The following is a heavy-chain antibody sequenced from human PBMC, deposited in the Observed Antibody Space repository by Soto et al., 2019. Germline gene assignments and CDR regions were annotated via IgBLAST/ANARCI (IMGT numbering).Heavy chain of an antibody. V-gene: IGHV4-59*11. D-gene: IGHD2-15*01. CDR1: GGSIRSHY. CDR2: MYYSGST. Sequence: QVQLQESGPGLVKPSETLSLTCTVSGGSIRSHYWSWIRQPPGKGLEWIGYMYYSGSTKYSPSLKSRVTMAVDTSKNPFSLKLSSVTAADTAVYYCARTYSDFPPHPPFRYWGQGTLVTVSS. J-gene: IGHJ4*02. CDR3: ARTYSDFPPHPPFRY.